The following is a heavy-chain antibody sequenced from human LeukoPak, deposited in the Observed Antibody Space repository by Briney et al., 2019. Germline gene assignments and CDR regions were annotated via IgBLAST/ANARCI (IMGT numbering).Heavy chain of an antibody. CDR1: GFTFSSYE. Sequence: PGGSLRLSCAASGFTFSSYEMNWVRQAPGKGLEWVSFITSSGNTIYYADSVKGRFTISRDNAKNSLYLQMNSLRADDTAVYYCARLRSKYWFDPWGQGTLVTVSS. D-gene: IGHD4-11*01. J-gene: IGHJ5*02. CDR2: ITSSGNTI. CDR3: ARLRSKYWFDP. V-gene: IGHV3-48*03.